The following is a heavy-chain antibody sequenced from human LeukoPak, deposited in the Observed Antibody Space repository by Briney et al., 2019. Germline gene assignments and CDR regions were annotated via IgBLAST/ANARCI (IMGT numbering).Heavy chain of an antibody. J-gene: IGHJ4*02. CDR3: ARDYDSSGFYDY. CDR2: IKQDGSEK. D-gene: IGHD3-22*01. Sequence: GGSLRLSCAASGXTFSSYWMSWVRQAPGKGLEWVANIKQDGSEKYYVDSVKGRFTISRDNAKNSLYLQMNSLRAEDTAVYYCARDYDSSGFYDYWGQGTLVTVSS. V-gene: IGHV3-7*01. CDR1: GXTFSSYW.